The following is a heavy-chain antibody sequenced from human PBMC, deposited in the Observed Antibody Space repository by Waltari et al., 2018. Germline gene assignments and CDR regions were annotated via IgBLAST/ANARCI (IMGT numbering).Heavy chain of an antibody. J-gene: IGHJ3*02. D-gene: IGHD3-10*01. CDR2: ILPIIGTA. V-gene: IGHV1-69*14. CDR1: DGPFRSYA. Sequence: QVQLVQSGAEVKKPVSSVKVSCKASDGPFRSYAISWVGQAPGQGIEWLGGILPIIGTANDAQRIWDRDTITADKPTSKAYMDLSSMRSEDTAVYYCATVGLLWGRYDSCDIWGQGTMVTVSS. CDR3: ATVGLLWGRYDSCDI.